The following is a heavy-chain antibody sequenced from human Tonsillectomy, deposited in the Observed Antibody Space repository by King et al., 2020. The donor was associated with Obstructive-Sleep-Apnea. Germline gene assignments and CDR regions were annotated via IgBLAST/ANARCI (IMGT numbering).Heavy chain of an antibody. Sequence: QLVQSGAEVKKPGSSVKVSCKASGGTFSSYAISWVRHAPGQGLEWMGGIIPIFGTANYAQKFQGRVTITADESTSTAYMELSSLRSEDTAVYYCARDPYTTRYYFGYGSGGSCYSDWFDPWGQGTLVTVSS. CDR3: ARDPYTTRYYFGYGSGGSCYSDWFDP. D-gene: IGHD2-15*01. CDR1: GGTFSSYA. J-gene: IGHJ5*02. V-gene: IGHV1-69*12. CDR2: IIPIFGTA.